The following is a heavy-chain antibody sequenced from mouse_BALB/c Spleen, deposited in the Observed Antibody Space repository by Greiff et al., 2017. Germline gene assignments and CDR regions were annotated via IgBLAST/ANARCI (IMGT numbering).Heavy chain of an antibody. J-gene: IGHJ4*01. Sequence: LQQPGSELVRPGASVKLSCKASGYTFTSYWMHWVKQRPGQGLEWIGNIYPGSGSTNYDEKFKSKATLTVDTSSSTAYMQLSSLTSEDSAVYYCTRNGYRYDGYYAMDYWGQGTSVTVSS. D-gene: IGHD2-14*01. CDR1: GYTFTSYW. V-gene: IGHV1S22*01. CDR2: IYPGSGST. CDR3: TRNGYRYDGYYAMDY.